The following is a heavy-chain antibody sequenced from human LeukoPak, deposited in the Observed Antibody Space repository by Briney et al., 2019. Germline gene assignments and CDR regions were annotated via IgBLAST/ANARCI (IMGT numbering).Heavy chain of an antibody. D-gene: IGHD6-19*01. V-gene: IGHV3-74*01. CDR3: TRGAYSSGPFDP. CDR1: GFTFSSYW. J-gene: IGHJ5*02. Sequence: AGSLRLSCAASGFTFSSYWMHWVRQAPGKGLVWVSRINNDGSSTSYADSVKGRFTISRDNAKNTLYLQMNSLRAEDTAVYYCTRGAYSSGPFDPWGQGTLVTVSS. CDR2: INNDGSST.